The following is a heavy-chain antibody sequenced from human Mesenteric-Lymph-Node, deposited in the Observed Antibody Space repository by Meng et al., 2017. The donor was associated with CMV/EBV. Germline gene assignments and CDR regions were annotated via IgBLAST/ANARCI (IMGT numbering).Heavy chain of an antibody. CDR2: IRYDGSNK. J-gene: IGHJ4*02. D-gene: IGHD3/OR15-3a*01. Sequence: GESLKISCAASGFTFSSYGMHWVRQAPGKGLEWVAFIRYDGSNKYYADSVKGRFTISRDNSKNTLYLQMNSLRAEDTAVYYCAKDIDLTQYYFDYWGQGTLVTVSS. CDR3: AKDIDLTQYYFDY. CDR1: GFTFSSYG. V-gene: IGHV3-30*02.